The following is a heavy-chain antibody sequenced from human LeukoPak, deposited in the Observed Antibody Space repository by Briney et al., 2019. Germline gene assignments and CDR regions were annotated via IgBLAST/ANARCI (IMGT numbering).Heavy chain of an antibody. CDR1: GGSISSSSDY. Sequence: SETLSLTCTVSGGSISSSSDYWGWFRPPPGKGLEWIGSVGYSGKTYYNPSLISRLTMSVDTSKSQLSLKLSSVTAADTAVYFFARHYYYSSGSRRDYYFDYWGQGTLVTVSS. J-gene: IGHJ4*02. CDR3: ARHYYYSSGSRRDYYFDY. D-gene: IGHD3-22*01. V-gene: IGHV4-39*01. CDR2: VGYSGKT.